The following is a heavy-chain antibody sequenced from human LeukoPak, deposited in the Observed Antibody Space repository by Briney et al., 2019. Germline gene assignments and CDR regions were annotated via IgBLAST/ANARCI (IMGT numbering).Heavy chain of an antibody. D-gene: IGHD3-10*01. V-gene: IGHV3-7*01. Sequence: GSLRLSCAASGFTFSSYWMSWVRQAPGKGLEWVANIKQDGSEKYYVDSVKGRFTISRDNAKNSLYLQMNSLRAEDTAVYYCARESPSYYYGSGFDPWGQGTLVTVSS. CDR2: IKQDGSEK. J-gene: IGHJ5*02. CDR3: ARESPSYYYGSGFDP. CDR1: GFTFSSYW.